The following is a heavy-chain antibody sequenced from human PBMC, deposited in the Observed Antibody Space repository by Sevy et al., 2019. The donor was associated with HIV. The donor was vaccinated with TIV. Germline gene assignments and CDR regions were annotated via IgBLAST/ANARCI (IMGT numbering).Heavy chain of an antibody. J-gene: IGHJ4*02. CDR1: GFTFSNYD. V-gene: IGHV3-30-3*01. CDR2: ISHDGNYK. CDR3: ARLFSCGGDCYYLDY. Sequence: GGSLRLSCAASGFTFSNYDMHWVRQAPGKGLEGVAVISHDGNYKNYADSVKVRFTISRDEFKNTLYLQMSSLRPEDTAVYFCARLFSCGGDCYYLDYWGQGALVTVSS. D-gene: IGHD2-21*02.